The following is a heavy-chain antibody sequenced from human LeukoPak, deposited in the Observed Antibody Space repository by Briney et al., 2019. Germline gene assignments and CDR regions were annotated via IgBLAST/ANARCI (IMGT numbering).Heavy chain of an antibody. CDR1: GGSFSGYY. V-gene: IGHV4-34*01. CDR2: INYSGST. CDR3: ARGPVWGSSVDY. J-gene: IGHJ4*02. Sequence: PSETLSLTCTVYGGSFSGYYWSWIRQPPGKGLEWIGEINYSGSTNYNPSLKSRVTISVDTSKNQFSLKLSSVTAADTAVYYCARGPVWGSSVDYWGQGTLVTVSS. D-gene: IGHD3-16*01.